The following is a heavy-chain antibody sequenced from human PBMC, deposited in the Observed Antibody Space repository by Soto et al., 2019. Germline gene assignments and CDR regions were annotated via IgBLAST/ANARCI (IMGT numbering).Heavy chain of an antibody. D-gene: IGHD2-2*01. J-gene: IGHJ4*02. CDR2: ISASGGST. CDR1: GFIFSSYA. Sequence: PGGSLRLSCAASGFIFSSYAMSWVRQAPGKGLEWVSAISASGGSTYYADSVKGRFTISRDNSKNTLYLQMNSLRAEDTAVYYCAKCGSSSSCRRDYFDYWGQGTLVTVPS. V-gene: IGHV3-23*01. CDR3: AKCGSSSSCRRDYFDY.